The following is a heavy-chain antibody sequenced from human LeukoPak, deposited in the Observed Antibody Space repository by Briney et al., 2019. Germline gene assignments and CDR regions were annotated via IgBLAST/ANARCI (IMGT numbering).Heavy chain of an antibody. V-gene: IGHV4-31*03. CDR2: IYYSGST. J-gene: IGHJ6*03. CDR3: ARVRGSGRSYYYYYMDD. Sequence: SETLSLTCTVSGGSISSGGYYWSWIRQHPGKGLEWIGYIYYSGSTYYNPSLKSRVTISVDTSKNQFSLKLSSVTAADTAVYYCARVRGSGRSYYYYYMDDWGKGTTVTVSS. D-gene: IGHD6-19*01. CDR1: GGSISSGGYY.